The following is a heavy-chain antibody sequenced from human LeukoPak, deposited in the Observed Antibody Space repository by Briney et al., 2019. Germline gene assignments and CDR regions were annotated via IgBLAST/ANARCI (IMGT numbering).Heavy chain of an antibody. CDR3: AREKDSSSWNQVGPMNY. V-gene: IGHV3-48*01. D-gene: IGHD6-13*01. Sequence: GGSLRLSCAASGFTFSSYSMNWVRQAPGKGLEWVSYISSSSSTIYYADSVKGRFTISRDNAKNSLYLQMNSLRAEDTAVYYCAREKDSSSWNQVGPMNYWGQGTLVTVSS. CDR2: ISSSSSTI. J-gene: IGHJ4*02. CDR1: GFTFSSYS.